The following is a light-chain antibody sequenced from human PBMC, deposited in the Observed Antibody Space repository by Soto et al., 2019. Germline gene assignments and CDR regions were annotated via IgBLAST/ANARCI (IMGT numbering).Light chain of an antibody. CDR3: QQYDNRPLT. CDR2: DAS. V-gene: IGKV1-33*01. Sequence: DLQMTQSPSSLSASVGDRVTITCQASQDISNYLNWYQQKPGKAPKLLIYDASNLETGVPSRFSGSGSGTDFTFTISSLQPEDIATYYCQQYDNRPLTFGPGTKVYIK. J-gene: IGKJ3*01. CDR1: QDISNY.